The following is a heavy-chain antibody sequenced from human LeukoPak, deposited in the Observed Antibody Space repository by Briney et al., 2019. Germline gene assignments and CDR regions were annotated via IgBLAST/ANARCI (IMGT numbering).Heavy chain of an antibody. CDR2: INPNSGGT. J-gene: IGHJ4*02. V-gene: IGHV1-2*02. CDR1: GYTFTCYY. Sequence: ASVKVSCKASGYTFTCYYMHWVRQAPGQGLEWMGWINPNSGGTNYAQKFQGRVTMTRDTSISTAYMELSSLRSEDTAVYYCARGRCSSTSCYSDYWGQGTLVTVSS. CDR3: ARGRCSSTSCYSDY. D-gene: IGHD2-2*01.